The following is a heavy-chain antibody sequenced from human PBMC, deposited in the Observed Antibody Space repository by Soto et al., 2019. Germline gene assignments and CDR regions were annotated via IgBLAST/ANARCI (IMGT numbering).Heavy chain of an antibody. CDR3: ARDQYYDFWSGSVYYYYMDV. V-gene: IGHV3-7*01. CDR1: GFTFSSYW. CDR2: IKQDGSEK. J-gene: IGHJ6*03. D-gene: IGHD3-3*01. Sequence: AGGSLRLSCAASGFTFSSYWMSWVRQAPGKGLEWVANIKQDGSEKYYVDSVKGRFTISRDNAKNSLYLQMNSLRAEDTAVYYCARDQYYDFWSGSVYYYYMDVWGKGTTVTVSS.